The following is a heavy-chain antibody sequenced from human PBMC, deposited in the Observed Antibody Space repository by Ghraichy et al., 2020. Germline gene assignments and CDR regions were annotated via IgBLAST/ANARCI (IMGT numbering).Heavy chain of an antibody. CDR1: GFTSSSHW. CDR3: ARVRLLLCYDY. Sequence: GESLNISCVASGFTSSSHWMSWVRQAPGKGLEWVANIKQDGSETNYVDSVKGRFTISRDNAKNSVYLQMNSLRAEDTAVYYCARVRLLLCYDYWGQGTLVTVSS. J-gene: IGHJ4*02. D-gene: IGHD2-2*01. CDR2: IKQDGSET. V-gene: IGHV3-7*01.